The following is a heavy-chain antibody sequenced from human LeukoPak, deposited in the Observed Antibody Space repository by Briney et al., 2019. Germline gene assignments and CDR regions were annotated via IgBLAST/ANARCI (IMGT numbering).Heavy chain of an antibody. D-gene: IGHD2/OR15-2a*01. Sequence: GGSLRLSCFASGFIFGDHAMSCVRQAPGKGLEWVGFIRSKAYGGTTEYAASVEGRFSISRDDSRGIAYLQMNSLKTDDTAFYYCTRGPRLLRIHNGMDVWGQGTTVTVSS. J-gene: IGHJ6*02. CDR3: TRGPRLLRIHNGMDV. CDR1: GFIFGDHA. V-gene: IGHV3-49*04. CDR2: IRSKAYGGTT.